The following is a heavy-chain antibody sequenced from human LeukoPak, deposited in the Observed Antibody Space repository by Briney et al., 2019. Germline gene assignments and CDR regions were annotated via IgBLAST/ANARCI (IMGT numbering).Heavy chain of an antibody. D-gene: IGHD2-21*02. J-gene: IGHJ4*02. CDR1: GITFSSYG. V-gene: IGHV3-30*03. Sequence: GRSLRLSCAASGITFSSYGMHWVRQAPGKGLEWVAVISYDGNNKYYADSVKGRFTISRDNSKNTLYLQMNSLRAEDTAVYYCAIAYCGGDCDQYYFDYWGQGTLVTVSS. CDR3: AIAYCGGDCDQYYFDY. CDR2: ISYDGNNK.